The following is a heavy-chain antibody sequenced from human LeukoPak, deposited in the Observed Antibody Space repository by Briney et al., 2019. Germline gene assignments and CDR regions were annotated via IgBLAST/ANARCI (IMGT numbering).Heavy chain of an antibody. D-gene: IGHD4-17*01. J-gene: IGHJ4*02. CDR3: ARDYGDYAVSFDY. V-gene: IGHV3-48*04. Sequence: GGSLRLSCAASGFTFSSYSMNWVRQAPGKGLEWVSYISSSSSTIYYADSVKGRYTISRDNAKNSLYLQMNSLRAEDTAVYYCARDYGDYAVSFDYWGQGTLVTVSS. CDR1: GFTFSSYS. CDR2: ISSSSSTI.